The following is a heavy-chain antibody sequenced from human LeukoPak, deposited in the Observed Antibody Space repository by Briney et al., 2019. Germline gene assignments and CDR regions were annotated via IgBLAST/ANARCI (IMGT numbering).Heavy chain of an antibody. D-gene: IGHD7-27*01. CDR3: ARRGNWANYHHYYYMDV. CDR2: IYYSGST. Sequence: PSETLSLTCTVSGGPISSSSYYWGWIRQPPGKGLEWIGSIYYSGSTYYNPSLKSRVTISVDTSKNQFSLKLSSVTAADTAVYYCARRGNWANYHHYYYMDVWGKGTTVTISS. V-gene: IGHV4-39*07. J-gene: IGHJ6*03. CDR1: GGPISSSSYY.